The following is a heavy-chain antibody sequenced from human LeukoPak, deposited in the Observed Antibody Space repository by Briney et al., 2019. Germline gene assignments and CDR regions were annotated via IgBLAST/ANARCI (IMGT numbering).Heavy chain of an antibody. CDR3: AKDGAADRPYYYYVDV. CDR2: ISWNSGSI. D-gene: IGHD1-26*01. CDR1: GFTFDDYA. Sequence: QAGRSLRLSCAASGFTFDDYAMHWVRQAPGKGLEWVSGISWNSGSIGYADSVKGRFTISRDNAKNSLYLQMNNLRAEDTALYYCAKDGAADRPYYYYVDVWGKGTTVTVSS. J-gene: IGHJ6*03. V-gene: IGHV3-9*01.